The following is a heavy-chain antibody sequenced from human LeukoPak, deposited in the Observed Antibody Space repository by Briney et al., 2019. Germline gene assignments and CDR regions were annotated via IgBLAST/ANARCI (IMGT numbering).Heavy chain of an antibody. CDR3: ARGIAVAGWNFFDY. J-gene: IGHJ4*02. CDR2: ISSSSSTI. Sequence: GGSLRLSCAASGFTVSSYSMNWVRQAPGKGLEWVSYISSSSSTIYYADSVKGRFTISRDNAKNSLYLQMNSLRAEDTAVYYCARGIAVAGWNFFDYWGQGTLVTVSS. CDR1: GFTVSSYS. D-gene: IGHD6-19*01. V-gene: IGHV3-48*04.